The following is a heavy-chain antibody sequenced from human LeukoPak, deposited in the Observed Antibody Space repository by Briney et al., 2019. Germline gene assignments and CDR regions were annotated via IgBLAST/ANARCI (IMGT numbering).Heavy chain of an antibody. CDR2: INHSGST. J-gene: IGHJ5*02. CDR1: GGSFSGYY. Sequence: SETLSLTCAVYGGSFSGYYWSWIRQPPGKGLEWIGEINHSGSTNYNPSLKSRVTISVDTSKNQFSLKLSSVTAADTAVYYCARARLDDFWSGYWSNWFDPWGQGTLVTVSS. D-gene: IGHD3-3*01. V-gene: IGHV4-34*01. CDR3: ARARLDDFWSGYWSNWFDP.